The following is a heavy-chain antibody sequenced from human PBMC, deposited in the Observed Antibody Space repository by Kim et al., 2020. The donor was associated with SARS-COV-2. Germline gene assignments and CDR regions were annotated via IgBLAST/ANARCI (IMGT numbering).Heavy chain of an antibody. CDR2: IYYSGST. Sequence: SETLSLTCTVSGGSISSSSYYWGWIRQPPGKGLEWIGSIYYSGSTYYNPSLKSRVTISVDTSKNQFSLKLSSVTAADTAVYYCARAPVVWFGEKFDYWGQGTLVTVSS. V-gene: IGHV4-39*01. J-gene: IGHJ4*02. CDR1: GGSISSSSYY. CDR3: ARAPVVWFGEKFDY. D-gene: IGHD3-10*01.